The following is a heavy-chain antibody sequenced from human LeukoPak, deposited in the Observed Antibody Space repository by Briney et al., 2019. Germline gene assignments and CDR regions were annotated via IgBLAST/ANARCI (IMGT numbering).Heavy chain of an antibody. J-gene: IGHJ4*02. D-gene: IGHD3-10*01. CDR1: GYSFTSYW. Sequence: GESLQISCKGSGYSFTSYWIGWVRQMPGKGLEWMGIIYPGDSDTRYSPSFQGQVTISADKSISTAYLQWSSLKASDTAMYYCARHSQSYYGSGTEILDYWGQGTLVTVSS. CDR3: ARHSQSYYGSGTEILDY. V-gene: IGHV5-51*01. CDR2: IYPGDSDT.